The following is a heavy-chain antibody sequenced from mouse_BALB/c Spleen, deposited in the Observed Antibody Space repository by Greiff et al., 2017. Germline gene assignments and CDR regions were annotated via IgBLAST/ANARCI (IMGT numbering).Heavy chain of an antibody. J-gene: IGHJ2*01. D-gene: IGHD2-3*01. V-gene: IGHV5-9-3*01. CDR2: ISSGGSYT. CDR1: GFTFSSYA. CDR3: ARIPDGYYDD. Sequence: DVKLVESGGGLVKPGGSLTLSCAASGFTFSSYAMSWVRQTPETRLEWVATISSGGSYTYYPDSVKGRFTISRDNAKNTLYLQMSSLRSEDTAMYYCARIPDGYYDDWGQGTTRTVSA.